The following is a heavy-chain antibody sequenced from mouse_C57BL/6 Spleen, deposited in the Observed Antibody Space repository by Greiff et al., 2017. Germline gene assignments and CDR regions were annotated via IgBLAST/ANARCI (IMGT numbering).Heavy chain of an antibody. V-gene: IGHV1-81*01. Sequence: QVQLQQSGAELARPGASVKLSCKASGYTFTSYGISWVKQRTGKGLEWIGEIYPRSGNTYYNEKFKDKATLTADKSSSTAYMELRSLTSEDSAVYFCARTGTALFDYWGQGTTLTVSS. CDR2: IYPRSGNT. CDR3: ARTGTALFDY. CDR1: GYTFTSYG. D-gene: IGHD1-2*01. J-gene: IGHJ2*01.